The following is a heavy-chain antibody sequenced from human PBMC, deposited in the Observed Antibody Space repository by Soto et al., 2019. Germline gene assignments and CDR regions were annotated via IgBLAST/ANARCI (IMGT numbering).Heavy chain of an antibody. V-gene: IGHV3-30-3*01. D-gene: IGHD3-22*01. CDR3: ASDRHVIVSSCSCYLQY. CDR2: VSYDGINK. Sequence: QVQLAESGGGVVQPGRSLRLSCAGPGFIFSDYAMHWVRQAPGKGLEWVAVVSYDGINKDYADSVKGRFTISRDNSKNTLYLQMDSLIPEDTAMYYCASDRHVIVSSCSCYLQYWGQGPLVTVS. CDR1: GFIFSDYA. J-gene: IGHJ4*02.